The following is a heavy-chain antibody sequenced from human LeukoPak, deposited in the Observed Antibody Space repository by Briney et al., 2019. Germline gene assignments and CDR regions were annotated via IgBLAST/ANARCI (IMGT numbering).Heavy chain of an antibody. CDR2: IYYSGTT. J-gene: IGHJ5*02. CDR3: ARGDIVVVPAARRHKNWFDP. Sequence: SETLSLTCTVSGDSITSLTYYWGWIRQPPGKGLEWIASIYYSGTTYYNPSLKSRVTISVDTSKNQFSLKLSSVTAADTAVYYCARGDIVVVPAARRHKNWFDPWGQGTLVTVSS. CDR1: GDSITSLTYY. D-gene: IGHD2-2*01. V-gene: IGHV4-39*07.